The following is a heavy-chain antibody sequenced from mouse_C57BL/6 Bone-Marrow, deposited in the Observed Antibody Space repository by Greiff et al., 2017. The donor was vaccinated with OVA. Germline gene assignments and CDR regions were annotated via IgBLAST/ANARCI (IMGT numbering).Heavy chain of an antibody. D-gene: IGHD1-1*01. Sequence: QVQLQQPGAELVKPGASVKMSCKASGYTFTSYWITWVKQRPGQGLEWIGDIYPGSGSTNYNEKFKSKATLTVDTSSSTAYMQLSSLTSEDSAVHYCARSYGSSYDWYFDVWGTGTTVTVSS. V-gene: IGHV1-55*01. CDR3: ARSYGSSYDWYFDV. CDR1: GYTFTSYW. J-gene: IGHJ1*03. CDR2: IYPGSGST.